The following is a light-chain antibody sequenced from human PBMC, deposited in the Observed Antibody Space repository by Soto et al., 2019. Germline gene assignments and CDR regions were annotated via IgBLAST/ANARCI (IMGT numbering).Light chain of an antibody. Sequence: DMQMTQSPSTLSASIGDRVTITCRASESISSWLAWYQQKPGKAPKLLVYDVSSLESGVPSRFSGSGSGTEFTLTISSLQPDDFATYYCQQYNSYPWTFGQGTKVDIK. CDR3: QQYNSYPWT. J-gene: IGKJ1*01. V-gene: IGKV1-5*01. CDR2: DVS. CDR1: ESISSW.